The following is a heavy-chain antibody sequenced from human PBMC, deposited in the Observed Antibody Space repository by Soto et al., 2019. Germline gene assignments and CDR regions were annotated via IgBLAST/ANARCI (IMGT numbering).Heavy chain of an antibody. J-gene: IGHJ6*02. Sequence: QVQLVESGGGVVQPGRSLRLSCAASGFTFSSYVMHWVRQAPGKGLEWVAAISYGGSDKYYADSVKGRFTISRDNSKNTLNVQMNSLRPEDTAVYYCAKLDTAMAPHYNYGMDVWGQGTTVTVSS. V-gene: IGHV3-30*18. CDR3: AKLDTAMAPHYNYGMDV. D-gene: IGHD5-18*01. CDR1: GFTFSSYV. CDR2: ISYGGSDK.